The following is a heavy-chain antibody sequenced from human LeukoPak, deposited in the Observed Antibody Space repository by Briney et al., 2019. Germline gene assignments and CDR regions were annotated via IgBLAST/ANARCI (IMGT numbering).Heavy chain of an antibody. D-gene: IGHD3-10*01. J-gene: IGHJ3*02. CDR3: ACDTMVRGVREAFDN. CDR1: GYTFTGYY. V-gene: IGHV1-2*02. Sequence: GASVKVSCKASGYTFTGYYMHWVRQAPGQGLEWTGWINPNSGGTNYAQKFQGRVTMTRDTSISTAYMELSRLRSDDTAVYYCACDTMVRGVREAFDNWGQGTMVTVSS. CDR2: INPNSGGT.